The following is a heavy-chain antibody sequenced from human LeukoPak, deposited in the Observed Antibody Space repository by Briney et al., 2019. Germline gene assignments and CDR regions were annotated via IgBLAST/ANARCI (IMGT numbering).Heavy chain of an antibody. CDR1: GGSINGYY. J-gene: IGHJ3*02. CDR3: ARVWEYCSSTSCYAAGDAFDI. CDR2: IYYSGST. Sequence: SETPSLTCTVSGGSINGYYWSWIRQPPGKGLEWIGYIYYSGSTNYNPSLKSRVTISVDTSKNQFSLKLSSVTAADTAVYYCARVWEYCSSTSCYAAGDAFDIWGQGTMVTVSS. D-gene: IGHD2-2*01. V-gene: IGHV4-59*01.